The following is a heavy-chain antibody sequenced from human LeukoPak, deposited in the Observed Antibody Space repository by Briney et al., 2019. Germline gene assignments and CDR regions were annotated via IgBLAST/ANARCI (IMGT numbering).Heavy chain of an antibody. V-gene: IGHV3-7*05. CDR3: ARGRWFGERQYYFDY. Sequence: GGSPRLSCAASGFTFSSSSMNWVRQAPGKGLEWVANIMQDGSEKYYVDSVKGRFTISRDNAKNSLYLQMNSLRAEDTAVYYCARGRWFGERQYYFDYWGQGTLVTVSS. J-gene: IGHJ4*02. CDR1: GFTFSSSS. D-gene: IGHD3-10*01. CDR2: IMQDGSEK.